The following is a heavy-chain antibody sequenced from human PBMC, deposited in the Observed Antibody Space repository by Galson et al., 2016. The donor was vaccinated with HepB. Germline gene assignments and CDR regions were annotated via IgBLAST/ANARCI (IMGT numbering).Heavy chain of an antibody. CDR2: IYSGGTT. D-gene: IGHD4-17*01. J-gene: IGHJ4*02. Sequence: SLRLSCAASGFTVSSNYMTWVRQAPGKGLEYVSVIYSGGTTYYADSVKGRFTISRDNSKNTLFLQMNTLRAEDTAVYYCASGVYGDHGWFDYWGQGTLVTVSS. CDR1: GFTVSSNY. CDR3: ASGVYGDHGWFDY. V-gene: IGHV3-66*02.